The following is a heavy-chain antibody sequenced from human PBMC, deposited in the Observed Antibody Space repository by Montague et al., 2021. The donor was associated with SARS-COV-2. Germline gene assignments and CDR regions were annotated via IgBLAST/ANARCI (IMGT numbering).Heavy chain of an antibody. CDR2: ISASATRT. Sequence: SLRLSCAASGFPFSTYGMTWVRQAPGKGLEWVSSISASATRTHYPDSVKGRFTISRDNSQNTLYLQMSSLRAEDTAVYFCLNYHGSGSYGDFWGQGTLVTVSP. D-gene: IGHD3-10*01. J-gene: IGHJ4*02. CDR3: LNYHGSGSYGDF. V-gene: IGHV3-23*01. CDR1: GFPFSTYG.